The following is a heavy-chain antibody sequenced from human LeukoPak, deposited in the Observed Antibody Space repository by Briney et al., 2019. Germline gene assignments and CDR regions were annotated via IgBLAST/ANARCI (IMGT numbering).Heavy chain of an antibody. CDR1: GFTFSSFA. Sequence: GALRLSCAASGFTFSSFAMNWVRQPPVKGLEWVSAISDSGSSTHYADSVKGRFTTSRDNSKNTLFLQMNSLRAEDTAIYYCAKYGPQDSGSSHFDYWGQGALVTVSS. CDR3: AKYGPQDSGSSHFDY. V-gene: IGHV3-23*01. J-gene: IGHJ4*02. D-gene: IGHD1-26*01. CDR2: ISDSGSST.